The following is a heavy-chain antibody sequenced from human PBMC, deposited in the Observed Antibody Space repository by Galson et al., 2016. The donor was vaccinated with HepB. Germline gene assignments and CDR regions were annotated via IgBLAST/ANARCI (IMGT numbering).Heavy chain of an antibody. Sequence: SVKVSCKASGGTFRNYAISWVRQAPGQGLEWMGWIIPMFVKAKYAEKFQGRVTITADESTSTAYMELRSLRSEDPAVYYCARWAGFAKDLWSGPFDYWGQGTLVTVS. CDR1: GGTFRNYA. D-gene: IGHD3-10*01. V-gene: IGHV1-69*13. CDR2: IIPMFVKA. J-gene: IGHJ4*02. CDR3: ARWAGFAKDLWSGPFDY.